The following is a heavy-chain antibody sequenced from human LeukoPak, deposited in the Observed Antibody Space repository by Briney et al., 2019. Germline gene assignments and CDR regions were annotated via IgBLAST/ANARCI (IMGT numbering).Heavy chain of an antibody. CDR2: INWNGGST. V-gene: IGHV3-20*04. J-gene: IGHJ4*02. Sequence: PGGSLRLSCAASGFTFDDYGMSWVRQAPGKGLEWVSGINWNGGSTGYADSVKGRFTISRDNAKNSLYLQMNSLRAEDTALYYCARVPYYDFWSGHFDYWGQGTLVIVSS. D-gene: IGHD3-3*01. CDR1: GFTFDDYG. CDR3: ARVPYYDFWSGHFDY.